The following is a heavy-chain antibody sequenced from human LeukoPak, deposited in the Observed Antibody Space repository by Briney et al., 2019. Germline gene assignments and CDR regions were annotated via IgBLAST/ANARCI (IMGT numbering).Heavy chain of an antibody. CDR2: IYYSGST. D-gene: IGHD2-2*01. J-gene: IGHJ4*02. Sequence: WVRQAPGKGLEWIGSIYYSGSTYYNPSLKSRVTISVDTSKNQFSLKLSSVTAADTAVYYCARHPIVVVPAAKGAFDYWGQGTLVTVSS. V-gene: IGHV4-39*01. CDR3: ARHPIVVVPAAKGAFDY.